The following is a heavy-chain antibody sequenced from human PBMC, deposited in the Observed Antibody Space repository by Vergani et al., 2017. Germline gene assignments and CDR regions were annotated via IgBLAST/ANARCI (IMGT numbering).Heavy chain of an antibody. V-gene: IGHV3-9*01. Sequence: EVQLLESGGGLAQPGGSLRLSCAASGITFWKFGMHWVRQGPGKGLEWVSGISWNSGAVDYADSVRGRFTISRDNAKNSLFLEMNSLRFEDTAVYFCTKGSVYYHDSAGHGYDPYTGFDLWGQGTLATVSS. CDR1: GITFWKFG. CDR2: ISWNSGAV. D-gene: IGHD5-12*01. J-gene: IGHJ3*01. CDR3: TKGSVYYHDSAGHGYDPYTGFDL.